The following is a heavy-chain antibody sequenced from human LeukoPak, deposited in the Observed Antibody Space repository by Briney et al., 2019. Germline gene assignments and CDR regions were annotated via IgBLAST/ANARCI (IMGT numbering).Heavy chain of an antibody. Sequence: GGSLRLSCAASGFTFSDYYMSWIRQAPGKGLEWVSYISSSGSTIYYADSVKGRFTISRDNAKNSLYLQMNSLRSEDTAVYYCAILCSGGSCYSSSPLYYYYGMDVWGQGTTVTVSS. J-gene: IGHJ6*02. D-gene: IGHD2-15*01. CDR2: ISSSGSTI. V-gene: IGHV3-11*01. CDR3: AILCSGGSCYSSSPLYYYYGMDV. CDR1: GFTFSDYY.